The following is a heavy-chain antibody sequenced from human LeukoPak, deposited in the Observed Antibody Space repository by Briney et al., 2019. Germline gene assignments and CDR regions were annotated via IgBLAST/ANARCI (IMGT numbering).Heavy chain of an antibody. CDR2: ISAYNGNT. Sequence: PSVKVSCKASGYTFTIYGISWVRQAPGQGLEWMGWISAYNGNTNYAQKLQGRVTMTTDTSTSTAYMELRSLRSDDTAVYYCARPIYGSGSFGWFDPWGQGTLVTVSS. CDR3: ARPIYGSGSFGWFDP. CDR1: GYTFTIYG. D-gene: IGHD3-10*01. V-gene: IGHV1-18*04. J-gene: IGHJ5*02.